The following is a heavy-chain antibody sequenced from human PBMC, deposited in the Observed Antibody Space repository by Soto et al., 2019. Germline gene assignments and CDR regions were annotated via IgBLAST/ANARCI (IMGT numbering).Heavy chain of an antibody. D-gene: IGHD6-13*01. J-gene: IGHJ3*02. Sequence: EVQLVESGGGWVQPGGSLRLSCAASGFTLTVYALHWFRQAPGKVLEWVSGISWNSGRIGYADSVKGRFTISRDNAKNSLYLQMNSLRAEDTALYYCAKGGSSSWYGRGDALDIWGQGTMVTVSS. CDR1: GFTLTVYA. CDR2: ISWNSGRI. V-gene: IGHV3-9*01. CDR3: AKGGSSSWYGRGDALDI.